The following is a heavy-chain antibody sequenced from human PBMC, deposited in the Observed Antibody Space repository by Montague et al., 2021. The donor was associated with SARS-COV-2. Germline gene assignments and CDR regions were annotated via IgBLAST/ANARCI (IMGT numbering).Heavy chain of an antibody. Sequence: SETLSLTCTVSGDSITSSFWTWVRQPPGKGLEWIGYIYHGGSTNHTPSLKSRVTISVDASKNQFSLKLSSVTAADTAVYYCAREAFGGVLDHWGQGTLVTVSS. V-gene: IGHV4-59*01. CDR2: IYHGGST. D-gene: IGHD3-16*01. CDR1: GDSITSSF. J-gene: IGHJ4*02. CDR3: AREAFGGVLDH.